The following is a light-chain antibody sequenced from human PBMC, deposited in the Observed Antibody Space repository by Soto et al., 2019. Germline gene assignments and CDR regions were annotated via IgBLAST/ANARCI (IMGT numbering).Light chain of an antibody. CDR1: QSVSYSY. J-gene: IGKJ5*01. CDR3: QHCNNWPIT. V-gene: IGKV3D-20*02. Sequence: EIVLTQSPGTLSLSTVERATLSCRARQSVSYSYLAWYQQKPGQAPRFLIYDASNRATGIPDRFSGSWSGTDCTLTISSLQSEDVAVYYCQHCNNWPITLGQGTRLEI. CDR2: DAS.